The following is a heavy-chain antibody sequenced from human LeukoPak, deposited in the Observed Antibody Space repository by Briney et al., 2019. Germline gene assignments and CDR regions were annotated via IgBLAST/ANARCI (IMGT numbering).Heavy chain of an antibody. Sequence: PGRSLRLSCAASGFTFSSYGMYWVRQAPGKGLEWVAVIWYDGSNKYYVDSVKGRFTISRDNSKNTLYLQMNRLRAEDTAVYYCAKGPSDTAVATAFDYWGQGTLVTVSS. CDR3: AKGPSDTAVATAFDY. CDR2: IWYDGSNK. CDR1: GFTFSSYG. D-gene: IGHD5-18*01. J-gene: IGHJ4*02. V-gene: IGHV3-33*06.